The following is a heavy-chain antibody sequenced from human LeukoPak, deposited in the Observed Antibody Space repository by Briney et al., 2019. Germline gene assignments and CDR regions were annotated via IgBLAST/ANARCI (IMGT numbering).Heavy chain of an antibody. Sequence: GGSLRLSCAASGFTFSSYEMNWVRQAPGKGLEWVSYISSSGSTIYYADSVKGRYTISRDNAKNSLYLQMNSLRAEDTAVYYCARVVGYSYGPFDYWGQGTLVTVSS. CDR1: GFTFSSYE. V-gene: IGHV3-48*03. CDR2: ISSSGSTI. J-gene: IGHJ4*02. CDR3: ARVVGYSYGPFDY. D-gene: IGHD5-18*01.